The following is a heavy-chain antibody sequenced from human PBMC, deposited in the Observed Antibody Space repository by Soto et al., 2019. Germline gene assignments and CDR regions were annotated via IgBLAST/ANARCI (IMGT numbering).Heavy chain of an antibody. J-gene: IGHJ4*02. V-gene: IGHV1-18*01. Sequence: SXKVSCKASGYTXCSYGFAWVRQAPGQGLEWMGWISAYSGNTNYAQKRQGRVTMTTDTSTSKVYMELRSLRSDDTAVYYCARDWEPYGSGTYPFDYWGQGNLVTVS. D-gene: IGHD3-10*01. CDR2: ISAYSGNT. CDR1: GYTXCSYG. CDR3: ARDWEPYGSGTYPFDY.